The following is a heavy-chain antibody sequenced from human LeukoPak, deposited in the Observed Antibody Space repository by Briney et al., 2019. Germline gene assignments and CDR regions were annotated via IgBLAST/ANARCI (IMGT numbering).Heavy chain of an antibody. Sequence: SVKVSCKASGGTFSSYAISWVRQAPGQGLEWMGRIIPILSIANYAQKFQGRVTITADKSTSTAYMELNSLRAEDTAVYYCANYASRSGWSLPFDYWGQGILVTVSS. V-gene: IGHV1-69*04. J-gene: IGHJ4*02. CDR2: IIPILSIA. CDR3: ANYASRSGWSLPFDY. CDR1: GGTFSSYA. D-gene: IGHD6-19*01.